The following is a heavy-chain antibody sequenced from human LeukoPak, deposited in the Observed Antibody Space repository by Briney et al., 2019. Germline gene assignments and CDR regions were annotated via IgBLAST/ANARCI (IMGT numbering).Heavy chain of an antibody. CDR2: IYTSGST. CDR1: GGSISSDSYY. J-gene: IGHJ4*01. Sequence: SLTLSLTCTVSGGSISSDSYYWSWIRQPAGKGLEWIGRIYTSGSTNYNPSLKSRVTISVDTSKNQFSLKLSSVTAADTAVYTGARGDHNPPPHYFHY. V-gene: IGHV4-61*02. D-gene: IGHD1-1*01. CDR3: ARGDHNPPPHYFHY.